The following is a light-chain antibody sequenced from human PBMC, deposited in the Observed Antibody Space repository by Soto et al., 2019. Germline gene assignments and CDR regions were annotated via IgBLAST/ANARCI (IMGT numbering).Light chain of an antibody. Sequence: AIQMTQSPSSLSASVGDRVTITCRASQGIRNDLGWYQQKPGKAPKLLIYAASRLQSGVPSRFSGSGSGTDFNLTISSLQPEDFATYYCLQDYNYPYTFGQAKKLEIK. CDR3: LQDYNYPYT. V-gene: IGKV1-6*01. CDR1: QGIRND. J-gene: IGKJ2*01. CDR2: AAS.